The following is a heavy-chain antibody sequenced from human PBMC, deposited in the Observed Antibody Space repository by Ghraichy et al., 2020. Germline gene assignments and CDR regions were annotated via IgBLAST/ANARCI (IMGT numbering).Heavy chain of an antibody. Sequence: GGSLRLSCAASGFTFSIYAMSWVRQAPGKGLEWLSVISGSGTSTYYADSVKGRFTISRDNSRDTLYLQMNSLRAEDTAVYYCTKPYYYGSGSYSPDYWGQGTLVTVSS. D-gene: IGHD3-10*01. CDR2: ISGSGTST. J-gene: IGHJ4*02. CDR3: TKPYYYGSGSYSPDY. V-gene: IGHV3-23*01. CDR1: GFTFSIYA.